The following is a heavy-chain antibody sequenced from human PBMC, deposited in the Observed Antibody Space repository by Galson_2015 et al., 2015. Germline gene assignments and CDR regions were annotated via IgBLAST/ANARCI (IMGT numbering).Heavy chain of an antibody. CDR3: ARERGDGGGYYYGIDV. CDR2: INPSGGST. Sequence: SVKVSCKASGYTFTSYYMHWVRQAPGQGLEWMEIINPSGGSTSYAQKFQGRVTMTRDTSTSTVYMELSSLRSEDTAVYYCARERGDGGGYYYGIDVWGQGTTPTVSS. J-gene: IGHJ6*02. CDR1: GYTFTSYY. D-gene: IGHD2-15*01. V-gene: IGHV1-46*01.